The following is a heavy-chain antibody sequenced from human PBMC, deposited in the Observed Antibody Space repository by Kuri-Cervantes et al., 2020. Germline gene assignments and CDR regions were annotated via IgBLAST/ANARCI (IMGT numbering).Heavy chain of an antibody. V-gene: IGHV3-48*01. J-gene: IGHJ6*03. CDR3: AKHSGGRYGDYYHYMDV. D-gene: IGHD4-17*01. Sequence: GGSLRLSCVGSGFTFSRYSVSWVRQAPGKGLEWVSYISSRSREMYYADSVKGRFTISRDNSKNTLYLQMNSLRAEDTAVYYCAKHSGGRYGDYYHYMDVWGKGTTVTVSS. CDR1: GFTFSRYS. CDR2: ISSRSREM.